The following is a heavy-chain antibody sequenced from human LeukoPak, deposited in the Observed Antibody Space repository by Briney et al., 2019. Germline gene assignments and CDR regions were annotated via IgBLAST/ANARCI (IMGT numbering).Heavy chain of an antibody. V-gene: IGHV3-23*01. CDR1: GFTFITYA. Sequence: GGSLTLSCAASGFTFITYAMSWVRQAPGGGLEWVSSISASGGATYYGDSVKGRFIISRDNSKNTLYLQMNSLRAEDTATYYCAKAPSFLNIAVTVGYSNYFGMDVWGQGTTVAVSS. J-gene: IGHJ6*02. CDR3: AKAPSFLNIAVTVGYSNYFGMDV. CDR2: ISASGGAT. D-gene: IGHD6-19*01.